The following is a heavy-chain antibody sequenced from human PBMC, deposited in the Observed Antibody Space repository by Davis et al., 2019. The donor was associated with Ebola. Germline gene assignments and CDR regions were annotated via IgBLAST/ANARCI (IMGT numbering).Heavy chain of an antibody. V-gene: IGHV3-74*01. CDR3: ARLTGSYPGWFDP. CDR2: INSDGSST. D-gene: IGHD1-26*01. CDR1: GFTFSSYW. J-gene: IGHJ5*02. Sequence: GESLKISCAASGFTFSSYWMHWVRQAPGKGLVWVSRINSDGSSTSYADSVKGRFTISRDNAKNSLYLQMNSLGAEDTAVYYCARLTGSYPGWFDPWGQGTLVTVSS.